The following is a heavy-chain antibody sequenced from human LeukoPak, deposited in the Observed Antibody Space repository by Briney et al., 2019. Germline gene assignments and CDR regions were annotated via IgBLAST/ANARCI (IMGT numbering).Heavy chain of an antibody. CDR2: IYTSGST. V-gene: IGHV4-4*07. J-gene: IGHJ4*02. D-gene: IGHD5-12*01. Sequence: PSETLSLTCTVSGGSISTYYWSWIRQPAGKGLEWIGRIYTSGSTNYNPSLKSRVTMSLDPSKNQFSLKLSSVTAADTAVYYCAGDSTSGYDYWGQGTLVTVSS. CDR1: GGSISTYY. CDR3: AGDSTSGYDY.